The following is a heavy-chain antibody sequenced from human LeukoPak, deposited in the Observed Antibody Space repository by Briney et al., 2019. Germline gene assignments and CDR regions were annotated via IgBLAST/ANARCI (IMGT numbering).Heavy chain of an antibody. CDR3: ARAYSGYDLGGAKGY. Sequence: ASVKVSCKASVYTFTGYYMHWVRQAPGQGLEWMGWINPNSGGTNYAQKFQGRVTMTRDTSISTAYMELSRLRSGDAAVYYCARAYSGYDLGGAKGYWGQGTLVTVSS. CDR1: VYTFTGYY. CDR2: INPNSGGT. V-gene: IGHV1-2*02. J-gene: IGHJ4*02. D-gene: IGHD5-12*01.